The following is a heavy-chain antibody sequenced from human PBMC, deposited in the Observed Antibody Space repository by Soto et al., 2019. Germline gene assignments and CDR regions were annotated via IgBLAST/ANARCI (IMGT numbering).Heavy chain of an antibody. J-gene: IGHJ5*02. Sequence: QITLKESGPTLVKPTQTLTLTCTFSGFSLSTSGVGVGWIRQPPGKALEWLALIYWDDDKRYSPSLKSRLTITKDPSKNQVVLTMTNMDPVDTATYYCAHRSSYSSSWYAWFDPWGQGTLVTVSS. CDR2: IYWDDDK. D-gene: IGHD6-13*01. V-gene: IGHV2-5*02. CDR3: AHRSSYSSSWYAWFDP. CDR1: GFSLSTSGVG.